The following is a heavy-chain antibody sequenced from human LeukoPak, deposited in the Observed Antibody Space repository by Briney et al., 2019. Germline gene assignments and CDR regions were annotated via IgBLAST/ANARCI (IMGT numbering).Heavy chain of an antibody. D-gene: IGHD1-1*01. V-gene: IGHV3-21*01. CDR2: INRESTYI. CDR1: GFTFNGYS. J-gene: IGHJ4*02. CDR3: VREGYTHGHSLYYFDY. Sequence: GGSLRLSCAAPGFTFNGYSMNWVRQAPGKGLEWVSSINRESTYIHDADSVKGRFAISRDNAKNLLYLQMSSLRVEDTAVYYCVREGYTHGHSLYYFDYWGQGALVTVSS.